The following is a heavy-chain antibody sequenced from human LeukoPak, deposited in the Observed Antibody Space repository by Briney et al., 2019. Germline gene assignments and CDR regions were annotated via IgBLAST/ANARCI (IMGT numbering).Heavy chain of an antibody. D-gene: IGHD4-23*01. J-gene: IGHJ1*01. CDR1: GGSFSGYY. CDR2: MNDSGTT. V-gene: IGHV4-34*01. CDR3: ARGGWMSTVDKSYYYI. Sequence: PSETLSLTCAVYGGSFSGYYWSWIRQPPGKGLEWLGEMNDSGTTNYHPSLKSRLTISVDTSKNQFSLKRSSVTAADRPVFYGARGGWMSTVDKSYYYICGQGTVATV.